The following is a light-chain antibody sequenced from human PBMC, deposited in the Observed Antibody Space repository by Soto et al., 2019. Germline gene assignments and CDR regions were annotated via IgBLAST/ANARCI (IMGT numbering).Light chain of an antibody. CDR3: LQYGSTPGT. J-gene: IGKJ1*01. CDR1: QSVPNSY. V-gene: IGKV3-20*01. CDR2: GAS. Sequence: EIVLTQSPGTLSWSPGERATLSCRASQSVPNSYLSWYQQKPGQAPRLLINGASSRATGTPDRFSGSGSGTDFTLIIDRLQPEDFALYYCLQYGSTPGTFGQGTKVDIK.